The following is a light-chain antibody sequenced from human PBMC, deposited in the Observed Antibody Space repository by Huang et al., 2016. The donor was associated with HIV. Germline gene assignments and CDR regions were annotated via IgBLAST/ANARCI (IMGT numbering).Light chain of an antibody. J-gene: IGKJ3*01. CDR1: QTILHDSDSRNY. Sequence: DIVMTQSPDSLAVSLGERAPINCKSSQTILHDSDSRNYLAWYQQKPGQPTKLLMHWASIRKSGVPDRFIGSGSGTDFTLPIRSLQAEDVAVYYCQQYYSSPFTFGPGTNVDI. CDR3: QQYYSSPFT. CDR2: WAS. V-gene: IGKV4-1*01.